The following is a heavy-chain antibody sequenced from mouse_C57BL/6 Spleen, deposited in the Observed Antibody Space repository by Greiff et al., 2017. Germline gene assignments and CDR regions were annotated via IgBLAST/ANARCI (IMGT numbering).Heavy chain of an antibody. J-gene: IGHJ2*01. CDR3: ARSRGFSSSYYFDY. CDR2: IYPRSGNT. Sequence: VKLMESGAELARPGASVKLSCKASGYTFTSYGISWVKQRTGQGLEWIGEIYPRSGNTYYNEKFKGKATLTADKSSSTAYMELRSLTSEDSAVYFCARSRGFSSSYYFDYWGQGTTLTVSS. D-gene: IGHD1-1*01. CDR1: GYTFTSYG. V-gene: IGHV1-81*01.